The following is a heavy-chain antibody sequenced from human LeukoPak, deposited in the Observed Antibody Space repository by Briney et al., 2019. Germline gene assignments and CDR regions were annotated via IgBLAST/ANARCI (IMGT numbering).Heavy chain of an antibody. J-gene: IGHJ4*02. CDR2: ISGYNGNT. V-gene: IGHV1-18*01. D-gene: IGHD2-15*01. Sequence: GASVKVSCKAFGYTFTNYGISWVRQAPGQGLEWTGWISGYNGNTNYAQKLQGRVTMTTDTSTSTAYMELRSLRSDDTAVYYCARVAPNRRYCSGGSCLNYFDYWGQGTLVTVSS. CDR3: ARVAPNRRYCSGGSCLNYFDY. CDR1: GYTFTNYG.